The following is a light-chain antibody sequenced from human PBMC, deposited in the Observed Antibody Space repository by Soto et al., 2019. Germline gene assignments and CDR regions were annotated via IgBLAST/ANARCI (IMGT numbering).Light chain of an antibody. Sequence: ETVMTQSPATLSVSPGERATLSCRAGQSVNSYLAWYQQKPGQAPRLLIRGASARATGIPARFSGSGSGTELPLTTTGLQPEDFAVYSSNKYIKRPLTLGGGTKV. CDR1: QSVNSY. V-gene: IGKV3-15*01. CDR3: NKYIKRPLT. CDR2: GAS. J-gene: IGKJ4*01.